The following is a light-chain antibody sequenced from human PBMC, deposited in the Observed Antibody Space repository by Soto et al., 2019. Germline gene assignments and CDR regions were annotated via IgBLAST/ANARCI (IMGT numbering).Light chain of an antibody. V-gene: IGKV3D-20*02. J-gene: IGKJ5*01. Sequence: IGMTQSPATLSVSPGERATLSCRASQSVNSNYLAWYQQKPGQAPRLLIYGISKRATDIPDRFSGSGSGTDFTLTISSLQPEDFATYYCQPSSTTPPITSGQRTRLEI. CDR2: GIS. CDR3: QPSSTTPPIT. CDR1: QSVNSNY.